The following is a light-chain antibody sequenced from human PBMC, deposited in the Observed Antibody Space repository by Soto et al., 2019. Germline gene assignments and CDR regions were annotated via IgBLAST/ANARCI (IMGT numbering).Light chain of an antibody. CDR2: GVS. J-gene: IGKJ1*01. CDR3: QHYGYPQWT. CDR1: QSGRDMY. Sequence: IVLTQSPVSLSLSPGERATLSCRASQSGRDMYLAWYQQKPGQPPRLLIYGVSSRAYGIPDRFSGSGSGTDFTLTIRRLETEDFAVYYCQHYGYPQWTFGQGTKVDIK. V-gene: IGKV3-20*01.